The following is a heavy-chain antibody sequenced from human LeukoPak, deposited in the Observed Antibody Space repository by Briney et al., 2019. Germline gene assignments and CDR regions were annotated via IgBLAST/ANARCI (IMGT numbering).Heavy chain of an antibody. CDR2: VSPYNGNT. D-gene: IGHD3-10*01. CDR3: ARNGRVRRVVKDLFEY. CDR1: GYTFTSYD. Sequence: ASVKVSCKASGYTFTSYDITWVRQAPGQGLEWMGRVSPYNGNTYYSQTFQGRVTITKDTSTGTAYLDLKNLRTDDTAMYYCARNGRVRRVVKDLFEYWGQGTLVAVSS. V-gene: IGHV1-18*01. J-gene: IGHJ4*02.